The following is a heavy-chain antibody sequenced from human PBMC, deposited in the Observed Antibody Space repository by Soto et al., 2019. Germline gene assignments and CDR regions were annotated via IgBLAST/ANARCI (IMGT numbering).Heavy chain of an antibody. CDR3: ARGRHILTGYYRDLNYGMDV. CDR1: GDSITSSSNY. V-gene: IGHV4-39*07. Sequence: PSETLSLTCTVSGDSITSSSNYWSWIRQPPGKGLEWIGEINHSGSTNYNPSLKSRVTISVDTSKNQFSLKLSSVTAADTAVYYCARGRHILTGYYRDLNYGMDVWGQGTTVTVSS. D-gene: IGHD3-9*01. J-gene: IGHJ6*02. CDR2: INHSGST.